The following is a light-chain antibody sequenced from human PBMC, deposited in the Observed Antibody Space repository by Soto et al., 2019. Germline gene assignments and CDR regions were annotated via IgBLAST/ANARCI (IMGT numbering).Light chain of an antibody. Sequence: EIVMTQTTGTPALSPGERATLSCRASQSVSSRLAWYQQKPGQAPRLLIYGASNRATGIPDRFSGSGSGTDFTLTISRLEPEDFAVYYCQQYGSSGTFGQGTKVDIK. CDR2: GAS. J-gene: IGKJ1*01. V-gene: IGKV3-20*01. CDR3: QQYGSSGT. CDR1: QSVSSR.